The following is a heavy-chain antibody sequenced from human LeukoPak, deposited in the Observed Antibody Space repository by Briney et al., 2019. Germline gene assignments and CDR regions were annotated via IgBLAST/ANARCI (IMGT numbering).Heavy chain of an antibody. D-gene: IGHD6-13*01. CDR1: GFTFDDYA. Sequence: GGSLRLSCAASGFTFDDYAMHWVRQAPGKGLEWVSSMSSDSVHIYYADSVKGRFTISRDNAKNSLFLQMNSLRAEDTAVYYCARKYSSNFGGAFDIWGQGTMVTVSS. CDR2: MSSDSVHI. V-gene: IGHV3-21*01. CDR3: ARKYSSNFGGAFDI. J-gene: IGHJ3*02.